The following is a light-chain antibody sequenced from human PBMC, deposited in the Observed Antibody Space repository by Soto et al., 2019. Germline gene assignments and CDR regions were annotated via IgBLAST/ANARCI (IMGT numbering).Light chain of an antibody. J-gene: IGLJ1*01. CDR1: SSEGGSYNL. V-gene: IGLV2-23*02. Sequence: QSALTQPASVSGSPGQSITLSCTGTSSEGGSYNLVSWYQQHPSKAPKFMIYGVTKRPSGVSNRFSGSKSCNTASLTISGLQAEDEADYYCCSYAGSNTYVFGTGTKVTVL. CDR2: GVT. CDR3: CSYAGSNTYV.